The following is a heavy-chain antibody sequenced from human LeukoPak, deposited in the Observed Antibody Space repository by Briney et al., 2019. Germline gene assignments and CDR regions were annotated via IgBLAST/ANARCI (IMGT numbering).Heavy chain of an antibody. D-gene: IGHD3-22*01. CDR1: GYTVTSYY. CDR2: LNPSGGSS. Sequence: ASVTVSCKASGYTVTSYYMHWVRQAPGQGLEWMAILNPSGGSSNYAQKFQGRATLTRATSTGTVYMELSSLRSEDTAVYYCARDPKYYYDSSGYYHNYFDYWGQGTLVTVSS. V-gene: IGHV1-46*01. J-gene: IGHJ4*02. CDR3: ARDPKYYYDSSGYYHNYFDY.